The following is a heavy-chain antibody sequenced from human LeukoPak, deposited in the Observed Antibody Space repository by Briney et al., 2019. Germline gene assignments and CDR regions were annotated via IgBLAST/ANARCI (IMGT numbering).Heavy chain of an antibody. J-gene: IGHJ3*02. CDR1: GFTFSGYD. CDR2: ISRSGPT. V-gene: IGHV3-23*01. Sequence: GGSLRLSCAASGFTFSGYDMQWVRQAPGKGLEWVSGISRSGPTYYRDSVKGRFTISRDNSKDTLYLQMDSLRAEDTATSYCAKGESFAFAMWGQGTMVTVSS. CDR3: AKGESFAFAM.